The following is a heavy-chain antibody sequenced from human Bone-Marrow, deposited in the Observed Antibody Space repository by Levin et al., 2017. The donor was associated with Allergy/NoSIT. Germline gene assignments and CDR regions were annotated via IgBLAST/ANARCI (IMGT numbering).Heavy chain of an antibody. CDR1: GFTFSSYW. V-gene: IGHV3-74*01. D-gene: IGHD6-19*01. CDR3: PRVSSGWYCAFDI. Sequence: GESLKISCAASGFTFSSYWMHWVRQAPGKGLVWVSRINSDGSSTSYADSVKGRFTISRDNAKNTLYLQMNSLRAEDTAVYYCPRVSSGWYCAFDIWGQGTMVTVSS. CDR2: INSDGSST. J-gene: IGHJ3*02.